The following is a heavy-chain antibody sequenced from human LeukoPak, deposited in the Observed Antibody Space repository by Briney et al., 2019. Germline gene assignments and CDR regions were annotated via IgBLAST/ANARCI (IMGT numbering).Heavy chain of an antibody. Sequence: ASVKVSRKASGYTFTSYAMNWVRQAPGQGLEWMGWINTNTGNPTYAQGFTGRFVFSLDTSVSTAYLQISGLKAEDTAVYYCARDTHSPRDRSQYFDLWGRGTLVTVSS. CDR2: INTNTGNP. CDR3: ARDTHSPRDRSQYFDL. V-gene: IGHV7-4-1*02. CDR1: GYTFTSYA. J-gene: IGHJ2*01. D-gene: IGHD2-15*01.